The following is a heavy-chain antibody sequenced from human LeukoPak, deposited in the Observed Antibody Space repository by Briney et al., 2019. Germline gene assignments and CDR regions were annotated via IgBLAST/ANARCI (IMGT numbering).Heavy chain of an antibody. CDR1: GGSISSYY. CDR2: IYYSGST. J-gene: IGHJ3*02. D-gene: IGHD3-3*01. CDR3: ARIITHFGVVTRGAFDI. Sequence: PSETLSLTCTVSGGSISSYYWSWIRQPPGKGLERIGYIYYSGSTNYNPSLKSRVTISVDTSTNQFSLKLSSVTAADTAVYYCARIITHFGVVTRGAFDIWGQGTMVTVSS. V-gene: IGHV4-59*01.